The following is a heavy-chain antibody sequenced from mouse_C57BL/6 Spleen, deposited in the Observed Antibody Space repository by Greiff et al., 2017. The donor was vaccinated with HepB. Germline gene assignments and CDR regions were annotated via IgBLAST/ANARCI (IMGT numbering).Heavy chain of an antibody. D-gene: IGHD4-1*01. CDR1: GFTFSSYA. V-gene: IGHV5-9-1*02. CDR3: TRLTSYYAMDY. CDR2: ISSGVDYI. J-gene: IGHJ4*01. Sequence: EVKLVESGEGLVKPGGSLKLSCAASGFTFSSYAMSWVRQTPEKRLEWVAYISSGVDYIYYADTVKGRFTISRDNARNTLYLQMSSLKSEDTAMYYCTRLTSYYAMDYWGQGTSVTVSS.